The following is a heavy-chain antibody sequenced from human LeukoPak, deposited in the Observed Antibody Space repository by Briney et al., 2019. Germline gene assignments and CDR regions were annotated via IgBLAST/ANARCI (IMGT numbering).Heavy chain of an antibody. V-gene: IGHV1-18*01. Sequence: ASVKVSCKASGYTFTSYGISWVRQAPGQGLEWMGWISAYNGNTNYAQKLQGRVTMTTDTSTSTAYMELKSLRSDDTAVYYCARDHVVVPAAIYYYWGQGTLVTVSS. CDR3: ARDHVVVPAAIYYY. CDR1: GYTFTSYG. D-gene: IGHD2-2*01. J-gene: IGHJ4*02. CDR2: ISAYNGNT.